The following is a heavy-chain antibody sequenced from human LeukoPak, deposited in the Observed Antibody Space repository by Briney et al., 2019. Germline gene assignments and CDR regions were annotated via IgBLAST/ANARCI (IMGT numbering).Heavy chain of an antibody. CDR2: VNHSGST. V-gene: IGHV4-34*01. Sequence: SETLSLTCAVYGESFNDYSWTWIRQPPGKGLEWIGEVNHSGSTNYNPSLKSRVTMSVDTSKDQFSLKLNSMSAADTAVYYCARGTPLAGMDVWGQRTTVTVSS. CDR1: GESFNDYS. CDR3: ARGTPLAGMDV. J-gene: IGHJ6*02.